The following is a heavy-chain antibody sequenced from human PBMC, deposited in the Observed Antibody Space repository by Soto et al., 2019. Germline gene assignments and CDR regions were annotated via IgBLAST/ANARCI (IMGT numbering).Heavy chain of an antibody. J-gene: IGHJ6*03. CDR1: GFSLSNARMG. D-gene: IGHD5-12*01. CDR3: ARIPAEYSGYLYYMDV. V-gene: IGHV2-26*01. CDR2: IFSNDEK. Sequence: QVTLKESGPVLVKPTETLTLTCTVSGFSLSNARMGVSWIRQPPGKALEWLAHIFSNDEKSYSTSLKRRLTISKDTSKSQVVLTMTNMDPVDTATYYCARIPAEYSGYLYYMDVWGKGTTVTVSS.